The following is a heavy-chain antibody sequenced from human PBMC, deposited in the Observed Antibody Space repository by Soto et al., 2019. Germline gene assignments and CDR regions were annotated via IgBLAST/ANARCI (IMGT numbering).Heavy chain of an antibody. V-gene: IGHV4-59*01. CDR2: VYHTGNT. D-gene: IGHD1-20*01. Sequence: SETLSLTCTVSGVSITPYYWTWIRHPPGKGLEWIGYVYHTGNTYYNPSLKSRVTISLDTSKNQVSLRLKSVTAADTAVYYCAREQYNWKLWGQGTLVTVSS. J-gene: IGHJ4*02. CDR1: GVSITPYY. CDR3: AREQYNWKL.